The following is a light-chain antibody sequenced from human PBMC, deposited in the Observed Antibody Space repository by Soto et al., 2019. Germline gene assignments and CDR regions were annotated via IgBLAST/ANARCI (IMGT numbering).Light chain of an antibody. CDR1: QSVSSN. Sequence: EIVMTQSPATLSVSPGERATLSCRASQSVSSNLAWYQQRPGQAPRLLIYGTSTRATGIPARFGGSGSGTEFTLIITSLQSEDSAIYYCQQYDNWPRTFGQGTKVEIK. V-gene: IGKV3D-15*01. CDR2: GTS. J-gene: IGKJ1*01. CDR3: QQYDNWPRT.